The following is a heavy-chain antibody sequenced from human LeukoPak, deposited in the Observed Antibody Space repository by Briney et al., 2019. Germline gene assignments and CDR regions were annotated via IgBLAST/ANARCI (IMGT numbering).Heavy chain of an antibody. CDR1: GGTFSSYA. D-gene: IGHD5-12*01. V-gene: IGHV1-69*05. CDR3: ARDRLRIGGYGYYYCMDV. Sequence: ASVKVSCKASGGTFSSYAISWVRQAPGQGLEWMGGIIPIFGTANYAQKFQGRVTITTDESTSTAYMELSSLRSEDTAVYYCARDRLRIGGYGYYYCMDVWGKGTTVTVSS. CDR2: IIPIFGTA. J-gene: IGHJ6*03.